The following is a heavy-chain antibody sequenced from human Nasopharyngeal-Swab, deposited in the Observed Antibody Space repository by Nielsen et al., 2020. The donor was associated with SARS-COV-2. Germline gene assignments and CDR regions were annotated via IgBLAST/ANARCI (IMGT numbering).Heavy chain of an antibody. CDR3: AKALSSSLLWFGELLYPFDY. CDR2: ISYDGSNK. Sequence: GESLKISCAASGFTFSSYGMHWVRQAPGKGLEWVTVISYDGSNKYYADSVKGRFTISRDNSKNTLYLQMNSLRAEDTAVYYCAKALSSSLLWFGELLYPFDYWGQGTLVTVSS. J-gene: IGHJ4*02. CDR1: GFTFSSYG. V-gene: IGHV3-30*18. D-gene: IGHD3-10*01.